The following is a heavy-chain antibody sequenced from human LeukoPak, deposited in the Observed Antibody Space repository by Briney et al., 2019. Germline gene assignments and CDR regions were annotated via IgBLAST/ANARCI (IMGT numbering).Heavy chain of an antibody. V-gene: IGHV5-51*01. CDR1: GYSFTSYW. CDR3: ARLPRQLLWFGELFYFDY. J-gene: IGHJ4*02. CDR2: IYPGDSDT. Sequence: GESLKISCQGSGYSFTSYWIGWVRQMPGKGLGWMGIIYPGDSDTRYSPSFQGQVTISADKSISTAYLQWSSLKASDTAMYYCARLPRQLLWFGELFYFDYWGQGTLVTVSS. D-gene: IGHD3-10*01.